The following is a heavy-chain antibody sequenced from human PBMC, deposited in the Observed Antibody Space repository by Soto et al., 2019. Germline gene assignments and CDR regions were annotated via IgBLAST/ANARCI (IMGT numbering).Heavy chain of an antibody. V-gene: IGHV1-18*01. CDR1: GYTFTSYG. CDR2: ISAYNGNT. CDR3: ARDHRVTMNYFDY. J-gene: IGHJ4*02. Sequence: QVQLVQSGAAVKKPGASVKVSCKASGYTFTSYGISWVRQAPGQGLEWMGWISAYNGNTNYAQKLQGRVTMTTDTSTSPAYMELRSLRYDDTAVYYCARDHRVTMNYFDYWGQGTLVTVSS. D-gene: IGHD3-22*01.